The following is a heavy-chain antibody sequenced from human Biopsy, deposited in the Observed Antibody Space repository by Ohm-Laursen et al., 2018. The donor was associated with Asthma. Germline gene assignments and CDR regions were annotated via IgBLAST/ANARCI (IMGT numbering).Heavy chain of an antibody. J-gene: IGHJ6*02. CDR2: ISYDCTNK. V-gene: IGHV3-30-3*01. Sequence: SLRLSCAASGFTFSDYDMHWVRQAPGKGLEWVAVISYDCTNKDYADSVKGRFTFSRDNSQNTLSLEMNSLRVEYTAVYYCARDLRSDNWNPWGMDVWGLGTTVTVAS. CDR3: ARDLRSDNWNPWGMDV. D-gene: IGHD1-20*01. CDR1: GFTFSDYD.